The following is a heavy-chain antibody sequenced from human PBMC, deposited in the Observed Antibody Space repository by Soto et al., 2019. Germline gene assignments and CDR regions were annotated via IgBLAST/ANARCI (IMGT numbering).Heavy chain of an antibody. CDR3: AREASLYYYGMDV. CDR2: ISYDGSNK. CDR1: GFTFSSYG. Sequence: PGGSLRLSCAASGFTFSSYGMHWVRQAPGKGLEWVAVISYDGSNKYYADSVKGRFTISRDNSKNTLYLQMNSLRAEDTAVYYCAREASLYYYGMDVWGQGTTVTVSS. V-gene: IGHV3-30*03. J-gene: IGHJ6*02.